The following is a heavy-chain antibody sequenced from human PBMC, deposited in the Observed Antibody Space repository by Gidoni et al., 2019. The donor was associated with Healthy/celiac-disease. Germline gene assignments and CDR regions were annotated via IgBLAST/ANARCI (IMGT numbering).Heavy chain of an antibody. J-gene: IGHJ4*02. D-gene: IGHD4-17*01. Sequence: EVQLLESGGGLVQPGGSLRLSCAASGFTFSSYAMSWVRQAPGKGLEWVSAISGSGGSTYYADSVKGRFTISRDNSKNTLYLQMNSLRAEDTAVYYCAPRHDYGDWGGLAFDYWGQGTLVTVSS. CDR2: ISGSGGST. CDR1: GFTFSSYA. CDR3: APRHDYGDWGGLAFDY. V-gene: IGHV3-23*01.